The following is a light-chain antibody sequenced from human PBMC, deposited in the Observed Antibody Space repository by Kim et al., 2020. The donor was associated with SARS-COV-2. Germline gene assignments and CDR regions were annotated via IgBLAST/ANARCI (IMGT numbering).Light chain of an antibody. CDR3: QQYNSWWT. V-gene: IGKV1-5*03. J-gene: IGKJ1*01. CDR2: KTS. CDR1: QGISSW. Sequence: DIQMTQSPSTLSASVGDRVTITCRASQGISSWLAWYQQKPGKAPKLLIYKTSNLESGVPSRFSGSASGTEFTLTISGLQPDDFATYYCQQYNSWWTFGQGTKLEIK.